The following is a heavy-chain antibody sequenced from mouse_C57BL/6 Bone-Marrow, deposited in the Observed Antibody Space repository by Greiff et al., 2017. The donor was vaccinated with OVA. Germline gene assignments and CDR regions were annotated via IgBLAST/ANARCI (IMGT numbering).Heavy chain of an antibody. CDR3: ARHDYSNYVAY. J-gene: IGHJ3*01. CDR2: ISSGGDYI. CDR1: GFTFSSYA. V-gene: IGHV5S21*01. Sequence: EVQRVESGEGLVKPGGSLKLSCAASGFTFSSYAMSWVRQTPEKRLEWVAYISSGGDYIYYADTVKGRFTISRDNTKKTLYLQMSSLRSEDTALYYCARHDYSNYVAYWGQGTLVTVSA. D-gene: IGHD2-5*01.